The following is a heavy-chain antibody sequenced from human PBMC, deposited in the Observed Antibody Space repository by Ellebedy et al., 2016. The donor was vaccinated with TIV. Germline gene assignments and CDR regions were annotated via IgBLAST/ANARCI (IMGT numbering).Heavy chain of an antibody. CDR3: ARHHRPLWFEQSVLDY. J-gene: IGHJ4*02. CDR1: GGTFSSYA. V-gene: IGHV1-69*13. D-gene: IGHD3-10*01. Sequence: SVKVSCKASGGTFSSYAISWVRQPAGRGLEWMGGIIPIFGTANYAQKFQGRVTITADESTSTAYMELSSLRSEDTAVYYCARHHRPLWFEQSVLDYWGQGTLVTVSS. CDR2: IIPIFGTA.